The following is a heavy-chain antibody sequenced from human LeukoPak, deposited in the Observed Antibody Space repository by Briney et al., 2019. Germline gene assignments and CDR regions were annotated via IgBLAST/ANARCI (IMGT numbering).Heavy chain of an antibody. CDR3: ASHKLGIAAFDI. V-gene: IGHV1-2*02. Sequence: GASVKVSCKASGYTFTRYDINWVRQATGQGLEWMGWINPNSGGTNYAQKFQGRVTMTRDTSISTAYMELSRLRSDDTAVYYCASHKLGIAAFDIWGQGTMVTVSS. D-gene: IGHD7-27*01. J-gene: IGHJ3*02. CDR2: INPNSGGT. CDR1: GYTFTRYD.